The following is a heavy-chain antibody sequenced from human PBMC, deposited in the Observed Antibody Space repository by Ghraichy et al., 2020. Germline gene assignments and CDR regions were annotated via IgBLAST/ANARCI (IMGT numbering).Heavy chain of an antibody. J-gene: IGHJ4*02. CDR2: ISGSGGST. Sequence: GESLNISCAASGFTFSSYAMSWVRQAPGKGLEWVSAISGSGGSTYYADSVKGRFTISRDNSKNTLYLQMNSLRAEDTAVYYCAKVGIVVVPAARFGYFDYWGQGTLVTVSS. CDR1: GFTFSSYA. D-gene: IGHD2-2*01. V-gene: IGHV3-23*01. CDR3: AKVGIVVVPAARFGYFDY.